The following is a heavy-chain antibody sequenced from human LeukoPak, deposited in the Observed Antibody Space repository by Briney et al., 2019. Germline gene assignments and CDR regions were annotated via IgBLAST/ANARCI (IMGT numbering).Heavy chain of an antibody. J-gene: IGHJ3*02. CDR3: AKDLRPIFGVVISPPDAFDI. CDR1: GFTFSSYA. V-gene: IGHV3-23*01. CDR2: ISGSGGST. D-gene: IGHD3-3*01. Sequence: GGSLRLSCAASGFTFSSYAMSWVRQAPGKGLEWVSAISGSGGSTYYADSVKGWFTISRDNSKNTLYLQMNSLRAEDTAVYYCAKDLRPIFGVVISPPDAFDIWGQGTMVTVSS.